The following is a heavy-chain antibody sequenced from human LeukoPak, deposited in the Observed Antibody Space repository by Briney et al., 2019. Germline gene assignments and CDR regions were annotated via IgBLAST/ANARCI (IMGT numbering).Heavy chain of an antibody. J-gene: IGHJ4*02. V-gene: IGHV3-7*01. CDR3: ARRDNYDYVWGTKDY. CDR2: IKQDGSEK. D-gene: IGHD3-16*01. CDR1: GFTFSSYW. Sequence: PGGSLRLSCAASGFTFSSYWMSWVRQAPGKGLEWVANIKQDGSEKYYVDSVKGRFTISRDNAKNSLYLQMNSLRAEDTAVYYCARRDNYDYVWGTKDYWGQGTLVTVSS.